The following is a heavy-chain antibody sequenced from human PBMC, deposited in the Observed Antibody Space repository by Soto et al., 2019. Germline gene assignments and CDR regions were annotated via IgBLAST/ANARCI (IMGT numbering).Heavy chain of an antibody. D-gene: IGHD3-3*01. CDR1: GDSVRSYY. CDR2: IYYTGST. J-gene: IGHJ6*02. CDR3: ARDLGITMFGVPYGMNV. Sequence: KASETLSLTCTVSGDSVRSYYWGWIRQPPEKGLEWIGYIYYTGSTNYNPSLKSRVTISVDTSKNQFSLKLSSVTAADTAVYYCARDLGITMFGVPYGMNVWGQGTTVTVSS. V-gene: IGHV4-59*02.